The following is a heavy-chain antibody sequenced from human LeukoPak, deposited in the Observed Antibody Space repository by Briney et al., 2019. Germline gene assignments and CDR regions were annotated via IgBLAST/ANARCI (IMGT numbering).Heavy chain of an antibody. CDR2: INQDGSEK. CDR1: GFSFRSYW. CDR3: ARAISMVRGLIYYGMDV. V-gene: IGHV3-7*01. J-gene: IGHJ6*02. Sequence: GGSLRLSCAASGFSFRSYWMNWARQAPGKGLEWVAIINQDGSEKYYVDSVKGRFTISRDNTKNSLYLQMNSLRVEDTAVYFCARAISMVRGLIYYGMDVWGQGTTVTVSS. D-gene: IGHD3-10*01.